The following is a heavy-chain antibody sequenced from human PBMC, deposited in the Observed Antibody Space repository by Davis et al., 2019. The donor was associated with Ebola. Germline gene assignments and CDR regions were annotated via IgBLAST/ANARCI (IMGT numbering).Heavy chain of an antibody. J-gene: IGHJ4*02. D-gene: IGHD6-13*01. CDR1: GYTFTSYA. Sequence: SVKVSCKASGYTFTSYAISWVRQAPGQGLEWMGGIIPILGIANYAQKFQERVTITRDMSTSTAYMELSSLRSEDTAVYYCAAGGAYSSSWYLARFDYWGQGTLVTVSS. CDR3: AAGGAYSSSWYLARFDY. CDR2: IIPILGIA. V-gene: IGHV1-69*10.